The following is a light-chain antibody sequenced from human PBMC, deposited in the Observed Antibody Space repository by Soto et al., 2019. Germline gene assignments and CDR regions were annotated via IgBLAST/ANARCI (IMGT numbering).Light chain of an antibody. V-gene: IGLV2-14*01. Sequence: QSVLTQPASVSGSPGQSITISCTGTSSDVGGYNYVSWYQQHPGKAPKLLIYDVSTRPSGVSNPFSGSKSGNTASLTISGLQAEDEADYYCSSYTSSSTRVFGTGTKVTVL. CDR3: SSYTSSSTRV. J-gene: IGLJ1*01. CDR2: DVS. CDR1: SSDVGGYNY.